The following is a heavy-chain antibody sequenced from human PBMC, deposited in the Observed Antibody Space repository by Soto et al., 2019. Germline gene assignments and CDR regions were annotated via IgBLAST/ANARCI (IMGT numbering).Heavy chain of an antibody. CDR2: ISAYNGNT. CDR1: GYTFTSYG. D-gene: IGHD6-19*01. Sequence: QVQLVQSGAEVKKPGASVKVSCKASGYTFTSYGISWVRQAPGQGLEWMGWISAYNGNTNYAQKLQGRVTMTTDTPTSTAYMEPRSLRSDDTAVYYCARDWVGYSSGWYGPRDYWGQGTLVTVSS. CDR3: ARDWVGYSSGWYGPRDY. V-gene: IGHV1-18*01. J-gene: IGHJ4*02.